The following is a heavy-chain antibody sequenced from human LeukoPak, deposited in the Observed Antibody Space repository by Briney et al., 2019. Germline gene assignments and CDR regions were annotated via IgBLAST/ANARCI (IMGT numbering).Heavy chain of an antibody. D-gene: IGHD3-3*01. CDR3: ARDHTGDFWSGNWFDP. V-gene: IGHV7-4-1*02. CDR2: INTNTGNP. CDR1: GYTFTSYA. Sequence: ASVKVSCKASGYTFTSYAMNWVRQAPGQGLEWMGWINTNTGNPTYAQGFTGRFVFSLDTSVSTAYLQISSLRPEDTAVYYCARDHTGDFWSGNWFDPWGQGTLVTVSS. J-gene: IGHJ5*02.